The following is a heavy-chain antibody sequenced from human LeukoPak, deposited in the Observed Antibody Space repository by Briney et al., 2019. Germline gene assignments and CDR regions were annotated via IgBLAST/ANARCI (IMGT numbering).Heavy chain of an antibody. J-gene: IGHJ5*02. CDR3: ARGRRWLRAPKGTAIDWFDP. Sequence: ASVKVSCKASGYTFTSYYMHWVRQAPGQGLEWMGIINPSGGSTSYAQKFQGRVTMTRDTSTSTVYMELSSLRSEDTAVYYCARGRRWLRAPKGTAIDWFDPWGQGTLVTVSS. CDR1: GYTFTSYY. V-gene: IGHV1-46*01. D-gene: IGHD2-21*02. CDR2: INPSGGST.